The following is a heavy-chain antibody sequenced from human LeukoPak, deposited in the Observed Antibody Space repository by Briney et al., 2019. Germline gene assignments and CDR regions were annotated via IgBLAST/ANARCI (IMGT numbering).Heavy chain of an antibody. Sequence: GGALRLSCAASGFTVNNNYMTWVRKAPGKGLEWVSVIYSGGTTYYADSVKGRFTISRDNSKNTLYLQMNSLRAEDTAVYYCARGDCSSTSCFVFDPWGQGTLVSVSS. CDR2: IYSGGTT. CDR1: GFTVNNNY. CDR3: ARGDCSSTSCFVFDP. J-gene: IGHJ5*02. D-gene: IGHD2-2*01. V-gene: IGHV3-53*01.